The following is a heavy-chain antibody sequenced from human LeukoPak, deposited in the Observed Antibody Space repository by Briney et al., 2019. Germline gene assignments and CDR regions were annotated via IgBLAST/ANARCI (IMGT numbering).Heavy chain of an antibody. D-gene: IGHD3-22*01. CDR3: ARAFPSDIGTMIVVVRMADY. CDR1: GYTFTSYG. J-gene: IGHJ4*02. Sequence: ASVKVSCKASGYTFTSYGISWVRQAPGQGLEWMGWISAYHGTTNYAQKLQGRVTMTTDTSTSTAYMELRSLRSDDTAVYYCARAFPSDIGTMIVVVRMADYWGQGTLVTVSS. V-gene: IGHV1-18*01. CDR2: ISAYHGTT.